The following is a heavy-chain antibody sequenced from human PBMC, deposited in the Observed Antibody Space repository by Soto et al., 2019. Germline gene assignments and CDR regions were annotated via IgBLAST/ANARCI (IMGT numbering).Heavy chain of an antibody. D-gene: IGHD1-1*01. Sequence: PGGSLRLSCAASGFTFSTYDMSWGRQAPGKGLEWVAVISANGGATYHTDSVKGRFTISRDNSKSTLFLQMSSVRVEDTALYYCKQRIGSNATTYGDSWGQGTLVTVSS. J-gene: IGHJ4*02. CDR1: GFTFSTYD. V-gene: IGHV3-23*01. CDR3: KQRIGSNATTYGDS. CDR2: ISANGGAT.